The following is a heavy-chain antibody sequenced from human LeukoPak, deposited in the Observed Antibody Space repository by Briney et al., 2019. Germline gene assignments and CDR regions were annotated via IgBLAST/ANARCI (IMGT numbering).Heavy chain of an antibody. D-gene: IGHD5-24*01. V-gene: IGHV1-8*01. CDR2: MNPNSGNT. CDR3: ARDRDGYIFDY. J-gene: IGHJ4*02. Sequence: ASVKVSCKASGYTFTSYDINWVRQATGQGLEWMGWMNPNSGNTGYAQKFQGRVTITADKSTSTAYMELSSLRSEDTAVYYCARDRDGYIFDYWGQGTLVTVSS. CDR1: GYTFTSYD.